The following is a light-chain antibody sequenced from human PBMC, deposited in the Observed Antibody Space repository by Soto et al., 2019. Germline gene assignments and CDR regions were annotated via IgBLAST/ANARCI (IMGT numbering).Light chain of an antibody. CDR3: QLYGSSPLYS. V-gene: IGKV3-20*01. J-gene: IGKJ2*01. CDR2: GTS. Sequence: EIMLTQSPGTLSLCPGERATLSCRTSQTVSSTYLAWYQQKRGQAPRLLIYGTSNRATGIPDRFSGSGSGTDFTLTISRLEPEDFAVYHCQLYGSSPLYSFAQGTELEIK. CDR1: QTVSSTY.